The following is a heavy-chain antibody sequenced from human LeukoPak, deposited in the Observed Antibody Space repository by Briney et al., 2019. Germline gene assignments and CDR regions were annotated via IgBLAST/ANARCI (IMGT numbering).Heavy chain of an antibody. CDR3: AVITGTTWRYY. J-gene: IGHJ4*02. CDR2: ISSSSSYI. CDR1: GFTFSSNS. V-gene: IGHV3-21*01. D-gene: IGHD1-20*01. Sequence: GGNLSLSCAASGFTFSSNSMNWVRQAPGKELEWVSSISSSSSYIYYADSVKGRFTISRDNAKISLYLQMNSLRVEDAAVYYCAVITGTTWRYYWGQGTLVTVSS.